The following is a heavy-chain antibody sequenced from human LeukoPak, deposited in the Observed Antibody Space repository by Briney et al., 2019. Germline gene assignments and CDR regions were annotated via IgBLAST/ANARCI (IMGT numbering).Heavy chain of an antibody. CDR3: ARGAVTANFDY. D-gene: IGHD2-21*02. V-gene: IGHV1-2*02. Sequence: ASVKVSCKASGYTFTGYYMHWVRQAPGXXXEWMGWINPNSGGTNYAQKFQGRVTMTRDTSISTAYMELSRLRSDDTAVYYCARGAVTANFDYWGQGTLVTVSS. CDR1: GYTFTGYY. CDR2: INPNSGGT. J-gene: IGHJ4*02.